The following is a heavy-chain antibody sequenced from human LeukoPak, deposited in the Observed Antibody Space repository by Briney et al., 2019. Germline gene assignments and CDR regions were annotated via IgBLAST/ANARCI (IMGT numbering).Heavy chain of an antibody. CDR1: GSTFSNYW. V-gene: IGHV3-7*01. D-gene: IGHD2-8*01. Sequence: GGSLRLSCAASGSTFSNYWMSWVRQAPGKGLEWVANINQAGETFYVDSVKGRFTISGDNARNSVYLQMNSLRAEDTAVYYCARLMFLWPPIYFDYWGQGTLVTVSS. J-gene: IGHJ4*02. CDR2: INQAGET. CDR3: ARLMFLWPPIYFDY.